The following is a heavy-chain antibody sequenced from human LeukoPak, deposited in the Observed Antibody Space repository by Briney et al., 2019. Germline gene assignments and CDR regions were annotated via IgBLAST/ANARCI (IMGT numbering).Heavy chain of an antibody. Sequence: GGSLRLSCAASGFTFSSYEMNWVRQAPGKGLEWVSYIGSSGSTIYYADSVKGRFTISRDNAKNSLYLQMNSLRAEDTAVYYCARDGPIAVTGIGYWGQGTLVTVSS. CDR2: IGSSGSTI. V-gene: IGHV3-48*03. D-gene: IGHD6-19*01. J-gene: IGHJ4*02. CDR1: GFTFSSYE. CDR3: ARDGPIAVTGIGY.